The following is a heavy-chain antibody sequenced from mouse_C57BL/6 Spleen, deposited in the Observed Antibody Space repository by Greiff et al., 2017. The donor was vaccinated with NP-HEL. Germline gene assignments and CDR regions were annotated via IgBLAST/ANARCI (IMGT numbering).Heavy chain of an antibody. CDR1: GYTFTDYY. D-gene: IGHD1-1*01. Sequence: EVQLQQSGPVLVKPGASVKMSCKASGYTFTDYYMNWVKQSHGKSLEWIGVINPYNGGTSYNQKFKGKDTLTVDKSSSTAYMELNSLTSEDSAVYYCARDYYGSSYTFDYWGQGTTLTVSS. CDR3: ARDYYGSSYTFDY. CDR2: INPYNGGT. V-gene: IGHV1-19*01. J-gene: IGHJ2*01.